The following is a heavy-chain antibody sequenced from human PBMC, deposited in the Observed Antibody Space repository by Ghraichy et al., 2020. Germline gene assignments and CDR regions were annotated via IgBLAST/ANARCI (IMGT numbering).Heavy chain of an antibody. CDR1: GFTFRSYS. CDR3: ARSRDVVVTAQYYLDW. D-gene: IGHD2-21*02. Sequence: GGSLRLSCEASGFTFRSYSMNWVRQAPGEGLEWISYISSGIIYYADSVKGRFTISRDNAKNSLYLQMNSLRAEDTAVYYCARSRDVVVTAQYYLDWWGQGTLVTVSA. J-gene: IGHJ4*02. V-gene: IGHV3-48*01. CDR2: ISSGII.